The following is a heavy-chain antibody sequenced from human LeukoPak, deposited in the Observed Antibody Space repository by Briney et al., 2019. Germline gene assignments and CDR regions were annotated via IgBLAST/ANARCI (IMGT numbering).Heavy chain of an antibody. V-gene: IGHV3-23*01. Sequence: SGGSLRLSCAASGFTFSNYAMTWFRQAPGKGLEWVSSITDGGGTTYYADSVKGRFTISGDNSKNTLYLQLSSLRADDTAVYFCAKSYRTFGSSGFYHFDYWGPGTLVTVSS. CDR3: AKSYRTFGSSGFYHFDY. CDR2: ITDGGGTT. J-gene: IGHJ4*02. CDR1: GFTFSNYA. D-gene: IGHD3-22*01.